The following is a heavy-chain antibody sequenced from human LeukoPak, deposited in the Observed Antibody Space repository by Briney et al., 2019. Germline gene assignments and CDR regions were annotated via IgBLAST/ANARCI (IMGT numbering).Heavy chain of an antibody. Sequence: ASVKDSCKASGYTFTSYGISWVRQAPGQGLEWMGWISAYNGNTNYAQKLQGRVTMTTDTSTSTAYMELRSLRSDDTAVYYCARDQHIVHNWNDEGEQNWFDPWGQGTLVTVSS. V-gene: IGHV1-18*01. CDR1: GYTFTSYG. J-gene: IGHJ5*02. D-gene: IGHD1-20*01. CDR2: ISAYNGNT. CDR3: ARDQHIVHNWNDEGEQNWFDP.